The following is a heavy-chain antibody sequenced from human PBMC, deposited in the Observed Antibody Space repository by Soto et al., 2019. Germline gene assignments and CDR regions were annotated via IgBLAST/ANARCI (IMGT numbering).Heavy chain of an antibody. D-gene: IGHD3-22*01. CDR2: IKQDGSEK. CDR1: GFTFSSYW. V-gene: IGHV3-7*01. Sequence: PGGSLRLSCAASGFTFSSYWMSWVRQAPGKGLEWVANIKQDGSEKYYVDSVKGRFTISRDNAKNSLYLQMNSLRAEDTAVYYCARDGGYGNSGYESDYWGQGTLVTVSS. J-gene: IGHJ4*02. CDR3: ARDGGYGNSGYESDY.